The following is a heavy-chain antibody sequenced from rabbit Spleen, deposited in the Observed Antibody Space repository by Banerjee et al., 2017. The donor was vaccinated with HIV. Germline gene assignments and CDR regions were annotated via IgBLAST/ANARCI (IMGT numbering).Heavy chain of an antibody. V-gene: IGHV1S45*01. D-gene: IGHD1-1*01. J-gene: IGHJ6*01. CDR2: IDAGSSAFT. Sequence: QEQLEESGGDLVKPEGSLTLTCTASGFSFSSGYDMCWVRQAPGKGLEWIACIDAGSSAFTYFATWAKGRFTISKTSSTTVTLQVTRLTAADTATYFCARDTSSSFSSYGMDLWGQGTLVTVS. CDR3: ARDTSSSFSSYGMDL. CDR1: GFSFSSGYD.